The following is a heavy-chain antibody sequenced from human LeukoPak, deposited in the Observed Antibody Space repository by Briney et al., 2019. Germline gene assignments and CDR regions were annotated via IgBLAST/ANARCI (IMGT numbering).Heavy chain of an antibody. V-gene: IGHV3-23*01. CDR2: IRGSGGST. CDR3: ANDGAYYDSSTDAFDI. CDR1: GFTFSSYG. J-gene: IGHJ3*02. D-gene: IGHD3-22*01. Sequence: GGSLRLSCAASGFTFSSYGVSWVRQAPGKGLEWVSAIRGSGGSTYYADSVKGRFIISRDNSKNTLYLQMNSLRAEDTAVYYCANDGAYYDSSTDAFDIWGQGTMVTVSS.